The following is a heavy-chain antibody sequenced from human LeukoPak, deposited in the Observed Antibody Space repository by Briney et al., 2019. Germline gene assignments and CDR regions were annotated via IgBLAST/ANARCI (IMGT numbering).Heavy chain of an antibody. CDR1: GFTFSSYS. CDR2: ISSSSSYI. D-gene: IGHD1-26*01. Sequence: GGSLRLSCAASGFTFSSYSMNWVRQAPGKGLEWVSSISSSSSYIYYADSVKGRFTISRDSAKNSLYLQMNSLRAEDTAVYYCASWGGSYFIDYWGQGTLVTVSS. V-gene: IGHV3-21*01. J-gene: IGHJ4*02. CDR3: ASWGGSYFIDY.